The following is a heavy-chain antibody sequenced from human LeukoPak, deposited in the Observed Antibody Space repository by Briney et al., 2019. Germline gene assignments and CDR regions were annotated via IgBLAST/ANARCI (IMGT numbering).Heavy chain of an antibody. D-gene: IGHD2-15*01. V-gene: IGHV4-4*02. CDR3: ARPLSLGYCSGGSCYGRGAWFDR. Sequence: PSETLSLTCAVSGGSISSSNWWSWVRQPPGEGLDWIGQINHSGSTNYKPSLKSRVTISVDKSKNQFSLKLRAVTAADTAVYYCARPLSLGYCSGGSCYGRGAWFDRWGQGTLVTVSS. CDR1: GGSISSSNW. CDR2: INHSGST. J-gene: IGHJ5*02.